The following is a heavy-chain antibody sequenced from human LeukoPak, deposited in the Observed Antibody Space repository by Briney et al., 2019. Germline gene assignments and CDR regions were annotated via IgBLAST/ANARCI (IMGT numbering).Heavy chain of an antibody. CDR3: ANGGIAVAGPHTNWFDP. CDR1: GFTFSSYA. D-gene: IGHD6-19*01. CDR2: ISGSGGST. Sequence: GGSLRLSCAASGFTFSSYAMSWVRQAPGKGLEWVSAISGSGGSTYYADSVKGRFTISRDNSKNTLYLQMNSLRAEDTAVHYCANGGIAVAGPHTNWFDPWGQGTLVTASS. V-gene: IGHV3-23*01. J-gene: IGHJ5*02.